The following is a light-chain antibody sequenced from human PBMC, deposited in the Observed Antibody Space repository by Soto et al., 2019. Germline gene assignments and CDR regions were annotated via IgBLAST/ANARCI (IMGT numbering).Light chain of an antibody. CDR3: QQSYITPPIT. CDR2: AAS. Sequence: DIQVTQSPSSLSASVGDRVTITCRASQSISSYLNWYQQKPGKAPKLLIYAASSLQSGVPSRFSGSGSGIDFTLTISSLQPEDFATYYCQQSYITPPITFGQGTRLEIK. J-gene: IGKJ5*01. CDR1: QSISSY. V-gene: IGKV1-39*01.